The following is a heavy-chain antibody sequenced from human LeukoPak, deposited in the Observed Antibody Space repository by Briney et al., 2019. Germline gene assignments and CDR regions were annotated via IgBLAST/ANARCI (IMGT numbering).Heavy chain of an antibody. CDR1: GGSISSSSYY. CDR3: ARDRLRYYDSTLYFDY. V-gene: IGHV4-39*07. Sequence: SETLSLTCTVSGGSISSSSYYWGWIRQPPGKGLEWIGSIYYSGSTYYNPSLKSRVTISVDTSKNQFSLKLSSVTAADTAVYYCARDRLRYYDSTLYFDYWDQGTLVTVSS. J-gene: IGHJ4*02. D-gene: IGHD3-22*01. CDR2: IYYSGST.